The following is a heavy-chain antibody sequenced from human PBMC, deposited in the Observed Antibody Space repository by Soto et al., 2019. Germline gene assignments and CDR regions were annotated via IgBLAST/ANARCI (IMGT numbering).Heavy chain of an antibody. CDR2: ISYDGRNK. D-gene: IGHD6-6*01. J-gene: IGHJ6*02. CDR1: GFMFSSYA. V-gene: IGHV3-30*18. CDR3: AKVIMSLAARPGFLPGFSFYYGMDV. Sequence: HPGGSLRLSCAASGFMFSSYAMHWVRQAPGKGLEWVGLISYDGRNKYYADSVKGRFTISRDNSKNTLYLQMNSLRAEDTAVYYCAKVIMSLAARPGFLPGFSFYYGMDVWGQGTTVTVSS.